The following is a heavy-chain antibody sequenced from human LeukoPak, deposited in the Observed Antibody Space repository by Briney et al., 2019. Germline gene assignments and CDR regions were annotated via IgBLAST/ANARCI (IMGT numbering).Heavy chain of an antibody. Sequence: PSETLSLTCTVSGGSISTYYWSWIRQPPGKGLEWIAYIYNSGSTNSNPSLKSRVTISVDTSKNQFSLRLSSVTAADTAVYYCARIYYDSGAYYRRAFDISGQGTMFSVSS. V-gene: IGHV4-59*01. CDR2: IYNSGST. D-gene: IGHD3-22*01. J-gene: IGHJ3*02. CDR3: ARIYYDSGAYYRRAFDI. CDR1: GGSISTYY.